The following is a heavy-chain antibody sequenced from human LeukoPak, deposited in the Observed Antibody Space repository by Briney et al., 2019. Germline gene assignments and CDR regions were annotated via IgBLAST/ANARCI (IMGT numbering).Heavy chain of an antibody. Sequence: SETLSLTCTVSGGSISSYYWSWIRQPPGKGLEWIGYIHYSGSTNYNPSLKSRVTISVDTSKNQFSLKLSSVTAADTAVYYCARGVQFGGYYSWGQGTLVTVSS. CDR2: IHYSGST. J-gene: IGHJ4*02. CDR1: GGSISSYY. V-gene: IGHV4-59*01. D-gene: IGHD3-22*01. CDR3: ARGVQFGGYYS.